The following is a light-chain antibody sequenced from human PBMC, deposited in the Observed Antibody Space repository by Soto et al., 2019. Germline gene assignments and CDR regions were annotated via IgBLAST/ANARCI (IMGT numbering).Light chain of an antibody. J-gene: IGLJ2*01. CDR2: DVS. V-gene: IGLV2-14*01. CDR3: SSYTRIITGVL. Sequence: QSALTQPASVSGSPGQSITISCTGTSSDVGGYNYVSWYQQHPGKAPKLMIYDVSNRPSGVSNRFSGSKSGNTASLTISGLRAEDEADYYCSSYTRIITGVLFGGGTKVTVL. CDR1: SSDVGGYNY.